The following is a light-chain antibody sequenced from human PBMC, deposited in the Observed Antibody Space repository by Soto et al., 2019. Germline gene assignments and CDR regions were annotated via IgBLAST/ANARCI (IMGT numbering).Light chain of an antibody. J-gene: IGKJ5*01. Sequence: EIVLTQSPGTLSLSPGERATLSCRASQSVSSSYLAWYQQKPGQAPRLLIYDASSRATGIPDGFSGSGSGTDFTLTISRLEPEDFAVYYCQQYGSSRITFGQGTRLEIK. V-gene: IGKV3-20*01. CDR1: QSVSSSY. CDR3: QQYGSSRIT. CDR2: DAS.